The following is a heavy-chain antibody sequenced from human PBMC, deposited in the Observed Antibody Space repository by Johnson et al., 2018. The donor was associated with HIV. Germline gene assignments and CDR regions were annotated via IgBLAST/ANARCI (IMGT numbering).Heavy chain of an antibody. D-gene: IGHD5-18*01. CDR1: GFTFSNAW. J-gene: IGHJ3*02. CDR3: ASRSYGYVRHAFDI. CDR2: INQAGSEK. Sequence: EVQLVESGGGLVKPGGSLRLSCVGSGFTFSNAWMSWVRQAPGNGLELVAHINQAGSEKYYVDSVMCRFTISRDNAKNSLYLQMNSLRAEDTAVYYCASRSYGYVRHAFDIWGQGTMVTVSS. V-gene: IGHV3-7*01.